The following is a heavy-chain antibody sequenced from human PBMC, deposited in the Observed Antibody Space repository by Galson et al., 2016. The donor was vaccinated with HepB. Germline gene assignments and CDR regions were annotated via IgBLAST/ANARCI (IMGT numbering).Heavy chain of an antibody. D-gene: IGHD4-17*01. V-gene: IGHV6-1*01. CDR2: TYYRSKWYN. Sequence: CAISGDSVSSNSAPWHWIRQSPSRGLEWLGRTYYRSKWYNDYTVSVKGRVTINPDTSKNQFSLQLNSVTPEDTAVYYCARQYGTYFAYWGRGTLVTVSS. CDR3: ARQYGTYFAY. J-gene: IGHJ4*02. CDR1: GDSVSSNSAP.